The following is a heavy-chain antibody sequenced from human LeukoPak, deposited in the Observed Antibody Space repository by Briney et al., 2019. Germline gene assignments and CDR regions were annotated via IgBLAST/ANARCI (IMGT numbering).Heavy chain of an antibody. CDR3: ARGVSSSWYSDFDY. Sequence: GASVKVSCKASGGTFSSYAISWVRQAPGQGLEWMGGIIPIFGTANYAQKFQGRVTITTDETTSTAYMELSSLRSEDTAVYYCARGVSSSWYSDFDYWGQGTLVTVSS. CDR1: GGTFSSYA. D-gene: IGHD6-13*01. CDR2: IIPIFGTA. V-gene: IGHV1-69*05. J-gene: IGHJ4*02.